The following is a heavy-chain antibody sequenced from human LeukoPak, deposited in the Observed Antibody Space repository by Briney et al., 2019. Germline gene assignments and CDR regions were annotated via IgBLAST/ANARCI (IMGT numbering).Heavy chain of an antibody. J-gene: IGHJ4*02. CDR1: GFTFSSYW. CDR2: IKQDGSEK. V-gene: IGHV3-7*01. Sequence: GGSLRLSCAVSGFTFSSYWMSWVRQAPGKGLEWVANIKQDGSEKYYVDSVKGRFTISRDNAKKSLYLQMNSLRAEDTAVYYCAGGDLFDYWGQGTLVTVSS. D-gene: IGHD4-17*01. CDR3: AGGDLFDY.